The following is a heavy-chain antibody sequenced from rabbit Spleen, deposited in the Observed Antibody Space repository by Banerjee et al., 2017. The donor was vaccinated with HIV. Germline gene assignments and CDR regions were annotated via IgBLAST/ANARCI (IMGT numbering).Heavy chain of an antibody. CDR1: GFSFSSSYD. V-gene: IGHV1S40*01. CDR2: INIVTGKS. D-gene: IGHD1-1*01. Sequence: QQLVESGGGLVKPGASLTLICTASGFSFSSSYDMCWVRQAPGKGLEWIACINIVTGKSVYASWAKGRFTMSRTSSTTVTLQMTSLTAADTATYFCARDLVAVIGWNFNLWGPGTLVTVS. CDR3: ARDLVAVIGWNFNL. J-gene: IGHJ4*01.